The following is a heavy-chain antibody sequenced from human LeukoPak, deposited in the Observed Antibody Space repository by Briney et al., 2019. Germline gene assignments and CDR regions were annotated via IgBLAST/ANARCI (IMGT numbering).Heavy chain of an antibody. D-gene: IGHD1-14*01. CDR3: ARVTSFDC. Sequence: SETLSLTCAVYGGSFSGYYWSWIRQPPGKGLEWIGEINHSGSTNYNLSLKSRVTISVDTSKNQFSLKLSSVTAADTAVYYCARVTSFDCWGQGTLVTVSS. CDR1: GGSFSGYY. J-gene: IGHJ4*02. V-gene: IGHV4-34*01. CDR2: INHSGST.